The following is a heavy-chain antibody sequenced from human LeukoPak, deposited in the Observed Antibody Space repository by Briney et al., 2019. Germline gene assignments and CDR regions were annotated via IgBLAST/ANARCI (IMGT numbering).Heavy chain of an antibody. D-gene: IGHD4-17*01. CDR2: INPNSGGT. Sequence: GASVTVSCKASGYTFTGYYMHWVRQAPGQGLEWMGWINPNSGGTNYAQKFQGRVTMTRDTSISTAYMELSRLRSDDTAVYYCAKDQVGYGDLRNWFDPWGQGTLVTVSS. J-gene: IGHJ5*02. V-gene: IGHV1-2*02. CDR3: AKDQVGYGDLRNWFDP. CDR1: GYTFTGYY.